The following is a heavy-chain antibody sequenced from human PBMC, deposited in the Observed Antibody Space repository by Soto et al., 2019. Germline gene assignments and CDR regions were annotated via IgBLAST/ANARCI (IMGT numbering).Heavy chain of an antibody. CDR2: ISGSRVSI. J-gene: IGHJ6*04. CDR3: ARLTSILYGMDV. CDR1: GFTFSSYS. V-gene: IGHV3-48*02. Sequence: PGGSLRLSCGAAGFTFSSYSMNWVRQAPGKGLEWVSYISGSRVSIYYADSVKGRITVSRDNAQNSLFLEMNSLRDEDTAVYYCARLTSILYGMDVWGIGTTVTVSS. D-gene: IGHD2-15*01.